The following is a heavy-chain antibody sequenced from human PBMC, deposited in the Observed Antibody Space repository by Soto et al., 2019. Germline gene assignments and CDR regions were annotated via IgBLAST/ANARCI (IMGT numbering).Heavy chain of an antibody. CDR1: GESFSNHY. Sequence: SETLSLTCAVYGESFSNHYWTWIRQSPGKGLEWVGEINYSGSTRYNWSLGSRVTISVDTSKNQLSLMVTSVTTEDTAVYYCARGVVYRDVGLAYGMDVWGQGTTVTVSS. J-gene: IGHJ6*02. V-gene: IGHV4-34*01. CDR2: INYSGST. CDR3: ARGVVYRDVGLAYGMDV. D-gene: IGHD3-22*01.